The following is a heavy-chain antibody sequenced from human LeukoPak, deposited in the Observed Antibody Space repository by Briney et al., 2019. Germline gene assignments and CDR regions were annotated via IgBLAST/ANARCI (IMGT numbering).Heavy chain of an antibody. CDR1: GYTFTKNG. CDR2: IIPIFGTA. V-gene: IGHV1-69*05. D-gene: IGHD3-3*01. J-gene: IGHJ6*03. CDR3: ARGPGYDFWSGYSISDYYYMDV. Sequence: EASVKVSCRASGYTFTKNGISWVRQAPGQGLEWMGGIIPIFGTANYAQKFQGRVTITTDESTSTAYMELSSLRSEDTAVYYCARGPGYDFWSGYSISDYYYMDVWGKGTTVTVSS.